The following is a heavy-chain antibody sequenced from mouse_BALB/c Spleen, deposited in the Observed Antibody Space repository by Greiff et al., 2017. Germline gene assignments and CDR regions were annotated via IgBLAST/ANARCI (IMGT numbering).Heavy chain of an antibody. D-gene: IGHD1-2*01. CDR2: ISSGGSYT. V-gene: IGHV5-6-4*01. Sequence: EVQVVESGGGLVKPGGSLKLSCAASGFTFSSYTMSWVRQTPEKRLEWVATISSGGSYTYYPDSVKGRFTISRDNAKNTLYLQMSSLKSEDTAMYYCTRSITTADYYAMDYWGQGTSVTVSS. CDR3: TRSITTADYYAMDY. J-gene: IGHJ4*01. CDR1: GFTFSSYT.